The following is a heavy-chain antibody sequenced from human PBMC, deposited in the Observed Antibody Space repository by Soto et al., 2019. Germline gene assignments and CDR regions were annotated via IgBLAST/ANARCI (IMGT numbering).Heavy chain of an antibody. Sequence: GESLKISCKGSGYSFTSYWVGWVRQMPGKGLEWMGIIYPGDSDTRYSPSFQGQVTISADKSISTAYLQWSSLKASDPAMYYCARHNIGSGWYGGASTGPLKVYYYGMDVWGQGTTVTVSS. V-gene: IGHV5-51*01. CDR3: ARHNIGSGWYGGASTGPLKVYYYGMDV. D-gene: IGHD6-19*01. CDR1: GYSFTSYW. J-gene: IGHJ6*02. CDR2: IYPGDSDT.